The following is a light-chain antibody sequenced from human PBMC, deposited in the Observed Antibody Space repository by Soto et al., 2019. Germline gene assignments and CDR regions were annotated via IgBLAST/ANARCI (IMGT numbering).Light chain of an antibody. Sequence: EIVLTQSPGTLSLSPGERATLSCRASQSVSSSILAWYQQKPGQAPRLLIYGASSRATGIPDRFSGSGSGTDFSLAISTLEPEDLAVYSCHQYGWSPWTFGQGAKFLIK. CDR3: HQYGWSPWT. CDR1: QSVSSSI. CDR2: GAS. V-gene: IGKV3-20*01. J-gene: IGKJ1*01.